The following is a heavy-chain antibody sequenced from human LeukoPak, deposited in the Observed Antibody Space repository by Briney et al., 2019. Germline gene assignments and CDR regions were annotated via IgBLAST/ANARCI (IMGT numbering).Heavy chain of an antibody. CDR2: ISGSGGST. J-gene: IGHJ4*02. Sequence: GGSLRLSCAASGFTFSSYAMSWVRQAPGKGVEWVSAISGSGGSTYYADSVKGRFTISRDNSKNTLYLQMNSLRAEDTAVYYCAKTADHYDFWSGYQNPGYYFDYWGQGTLVTVSS. CDR1: GFTFSSYA. CDR3: AKTADHYDFWSGYQNPGYYFDY. D-gene: IGHD3-3*01. V-gene: IGHV3-23*01.